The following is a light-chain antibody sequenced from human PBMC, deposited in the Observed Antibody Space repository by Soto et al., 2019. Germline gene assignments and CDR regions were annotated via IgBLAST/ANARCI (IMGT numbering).Light chain of an antibody. CDR2: GAS. CDR1: QTVSSKY. Sequence: EIVLTQSPGTLSLSPGERATLFCRASQTVSSKYLAWYQQKSGQAPRLLLHGASNRATGIPDRFSGSGSDTDFTLTITRLEPEDFALYYCQQYARSPVTFGQGTKLEI. V-gene: IGKV3-20*01. CDR3: QQYARSPVT. J-gene: IGKJ2*01.